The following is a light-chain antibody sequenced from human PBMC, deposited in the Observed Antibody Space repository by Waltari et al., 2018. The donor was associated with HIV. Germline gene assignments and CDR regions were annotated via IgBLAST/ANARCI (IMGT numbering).Light chain of an antibody. J-gene: IGKJ1*01. V-gene: IGKV3-20*01. CDR3: QQYDSPPRT. Sequence: IVLAQSPATLSLSPGERATLSCRASQTIGANKLAWYQQTPGQAPRLVIFGAFSRATAIPDRFSGSGSGTDFTLTISRLEPEDVAVYYCQQYDSPPRTFGQGTKVEIK. CDR1: QTIGANK. CDR2: GAF.